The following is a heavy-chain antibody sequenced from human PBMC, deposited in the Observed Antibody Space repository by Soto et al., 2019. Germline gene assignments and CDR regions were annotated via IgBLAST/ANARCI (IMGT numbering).Heavy chain of an antibody. CDR1: GFTFSSCS. Sequence: EVQLVESGGGLVKPGGSLRLSCAASGFTFSSCSMNWVRQAPGKGLEWVSSISSSSSYIYYADSVKGRFTISRDNAKNSLYLQMNSLRAEDTAVYYCARSVGRYYDSSGYDYWGQGTMVTVSS. D-gene: IGHD3-22*01. V-gene: IGHV3-21*01. J-gene: IGHJ4*02. CDR2: ISSSSSYI. CDR3: ARSVGRYYDSSGYDY.